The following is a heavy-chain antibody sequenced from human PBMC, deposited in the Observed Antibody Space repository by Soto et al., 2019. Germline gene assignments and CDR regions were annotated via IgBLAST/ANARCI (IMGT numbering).Heavy chain of an antibody. J-gene: IGHJ3*02. CDR2: IAPHRDGT. CDR1: GYSFTDYY. Sequence: QVQVVQSGAEVKKPGASVKVSCKASGYSFTDYYMPWIRQAPGQGLEWMGWIAPHRDGTEFAQKFQGRITLTGDTSTSTAYMERKGLTSADTAVYFCARGPYGDNAFDIWGQGTVVTVSS. CDR3: ARGPYGDNAFDI. D-gene: IGHD4-17*01. V-gene: IGHV1-2*02.